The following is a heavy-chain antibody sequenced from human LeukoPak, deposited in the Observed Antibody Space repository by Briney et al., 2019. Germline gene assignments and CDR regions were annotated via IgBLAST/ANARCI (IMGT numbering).Heavy chain of an antibody. CDR3: AVQDPSGYYGDYGY. CDR1: GFTVSSNY. V-gene: IGHV3-53*01. Sequence: GGSLRLSCAASGFTVSSNYMSWVRQAPGKGLEWVSVIYSGGSTYYADSVKGRFTISRDNSKNTLYLQMNGLRAEDTAVYYCAVQDPSGYYGDYGYWGQGTLVTVSS. J-gene: IGHJ4*02. CDR2: IYSGGST. D-gene: IGHD4-17*01.